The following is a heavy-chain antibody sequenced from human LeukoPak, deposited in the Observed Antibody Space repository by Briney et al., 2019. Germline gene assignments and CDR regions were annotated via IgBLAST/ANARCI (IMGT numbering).Heavy chain of an antibody. J-gene: IGHJ5*02. CDR2: ITGDGSTP. CDR3: ARVGFSGYDS. Sequence: GGSLRLSCATSGFVFSNYAMNWARQAPGKGLEYVSAITGDGSTPYYANSVKGRFTISRDNSRNTLYLQMGSLRSEDMAVYYCARVGFSGYDSWGQGTLVTVSP. D-gene: IGHD5-12*01. CDR1: GFVFSNYA. V-gene: IGHV3-64*01.